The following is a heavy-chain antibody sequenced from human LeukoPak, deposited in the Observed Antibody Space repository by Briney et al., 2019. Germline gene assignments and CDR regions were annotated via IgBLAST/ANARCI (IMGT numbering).Heavy chain of an antibody. Sequence: GGSLRLSCAASGFTFSSYAMHWVRQAPGKGLEWVAVISYDGSNKYYADSVKGRFTISRDNSKNTLYLQMNSLRAEDTAVYYCARDVTERGSSWYLEIAYYFDYWGQGTLVTVSS. CDR1: GFTFSSYA. V-gene: IGHV3-30*04. D-gene: IGHD6-13*01. CDR2: ISYDGSNK. J-gene: IGHJ4*02. CDR3: ARDVTERGSSWYLEIAYYFDY.